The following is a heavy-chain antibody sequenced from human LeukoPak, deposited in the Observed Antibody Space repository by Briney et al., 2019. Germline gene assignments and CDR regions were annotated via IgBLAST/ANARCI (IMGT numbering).Heavy chain of an antibody. CDR3: WLLPSGYYYGMDV. CDR2: ISGSGGST. V-gene: IGHV3-23*01. Sequence: HPGGSLRLSCAASGFTFSSYAMGWVRQAPGKGLEWVSAISGSGGSTYYADSVKGRFTISRDNSKNTLYLQMNSLRAEDTAVYYCWLLPSGYYYGMDVWGQGTTVTVSS. J-gene: IGHJ6*02. D-gene: IGHD3-22*01. CDR1: GFTFSSYA.